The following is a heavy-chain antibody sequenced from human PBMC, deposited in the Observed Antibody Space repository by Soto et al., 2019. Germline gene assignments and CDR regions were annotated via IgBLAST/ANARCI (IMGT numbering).Heavy chain of an antibody. Sequence: SVKVSCKASGGTFSSYAISWVRQAPGQGLEWMGGIIPIFGTANYAQKFQGRVTITADESTSTAYMELSSLRSEDTAVYYCASVSAKNYDFWSGYRPYDAFDIWGQGTMVTVSS. CDR1: GGTFSSYA. CDR2: IIPIFGTA. D-gene: IGHD3-3*01. J-gene: IGHJ3*02. CDR3: ASVSAKNYDFWSGYRPYDAFDI. V-gene: IGHV1-69*13.